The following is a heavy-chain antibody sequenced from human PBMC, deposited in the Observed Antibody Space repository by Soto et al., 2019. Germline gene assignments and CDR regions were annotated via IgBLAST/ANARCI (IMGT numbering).Heavy chain of an antibody. D-gene: IGHD2-21*02. J-gene: IGHJ6*02. Sequence: DVQLKESGGGLVQPGQSLRFSCEVSGFTLSMYSMTWVRQAPGKGLEWVAKIPQDGSDGHYLDSVKGRFTISRDNARNSVYLQMNSLRADDTAVYYCARDHLILPAHDFFYGSDVWGQGAKVTVSS. CDR2: IPQDGSDG. V-gene: IGHV3-7*03. CDR1: GFTLSMYS. CDR3: ARDHLILPAHDFFYGSDV.